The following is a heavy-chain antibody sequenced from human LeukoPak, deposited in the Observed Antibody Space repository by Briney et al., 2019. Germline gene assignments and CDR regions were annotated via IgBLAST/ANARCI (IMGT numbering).Heavy chain of an antibody. V-gene: IGHV4-59*08. CDR1: GGSISSYY. CDR2: IYYSGST. J-gene: IGHJ4*02. D-gene: IGHD5-18*01. Sequence: SETLSLTCTVSGGSISSYYWSWIRQPPGKGLEWIGYIYYSGSTNYNPSLKSRVTISVDTSKNQISLKLSSVTAADTAVYYCATSGYSYGYWAFDYWGQGTLVTVSS. CDR3: ATSGYSYGYWAFDY.